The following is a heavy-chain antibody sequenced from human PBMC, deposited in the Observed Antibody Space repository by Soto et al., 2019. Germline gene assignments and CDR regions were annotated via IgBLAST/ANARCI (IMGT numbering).Heavy chain of an antibody. CDR1: GGSISSGDYY. J-gene: IGHJ5*02. Sequence: RSLTCTVSGGSISSGDYYWSWIRQPPGKGLEWIGYIYYSGSTYYNPSLKSRVTISVDTSKNQFSLKLSSVTAADTAVYYCARDQWLMNWLDPWGQGTLVTVSS. CDR2: IYYSGST. V-gene: IGHV4-30-4*01. D-gene: IGHD2-8*01. CDR3: ARDQWLMNWLDP.